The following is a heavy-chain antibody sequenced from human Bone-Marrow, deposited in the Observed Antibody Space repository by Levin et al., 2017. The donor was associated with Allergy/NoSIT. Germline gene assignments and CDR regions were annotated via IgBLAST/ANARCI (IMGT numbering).Heavy chain of an antibody. CDR2: SYSGGDT. CDR3: ARGPEATYDGMDA. J-gene: IGHJ6*02. CDR1: GFSVANSF. V-gene: IGHV3-53*01. Sequence: AGGSLRLSCAGFGFSVANSFMSWVRQAPGKGLEWVSLSYSGGDTEYADSVKGRFTISRDNSRNTVHLEMNSLRAEDTAVYYCARGPEATYDGMDAWGQGTTVTVS.